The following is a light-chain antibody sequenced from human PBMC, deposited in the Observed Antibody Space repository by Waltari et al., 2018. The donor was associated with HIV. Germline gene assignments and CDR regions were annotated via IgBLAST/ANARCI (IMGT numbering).Light chain of an antibody. CDR1: SSNIANNA. J-gene: IGLJ2*01. CDR2: YDD. V-gene: IGLV1-36*01. CDR3: AAWDDSLNGPV. Sequence: QSVLTQPPSVSEAPRQRVAISCSGSSSNIANNAVNWYQQLPVKAPKLLIYYDDLLPAGVSDRFSGSNSGTSASLAISGLQSEDEADYYCAAWDDSLNGPVFGGGTKLTVL.